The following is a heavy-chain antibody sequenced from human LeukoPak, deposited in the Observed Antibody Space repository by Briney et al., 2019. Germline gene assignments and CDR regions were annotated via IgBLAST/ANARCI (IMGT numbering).Heavy chain of an antibody. CDR1: GFTVSSNY. J-gene: IGHJ4*02. D-gene: IGHD1-7*01. Sequence: GGSLRLSCAASGFTVSSNYMSWVRQAPGKGLEWVSVIYSGGSTYYADSVKGRFTISRDNSKNTLYLQMNSLRAEDTAVYYCARDHPELELLDYWGQGTLVTVSS. V-gene: IGHV3-66*01. CDR2: IYSGGST. CDR3: ARDHPELELLDY.